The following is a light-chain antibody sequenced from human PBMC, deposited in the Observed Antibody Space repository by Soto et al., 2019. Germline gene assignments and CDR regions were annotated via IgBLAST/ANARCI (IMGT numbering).Light chain of an antibody. CDR2: AAA. V-gene: IGKV1-9*01. Sequence: DIQFTTSPFLLSASVGARVTITCRASQGISNYLFWYQQKPGKAPKRLIYAAASRRTSGPSRCSGSGACTKVSLTIISRLDEDVSTVLYRQHYGNLPITFGQGTRLEIK. CDR3: RQHYGNLPIT. CDR1: QGISNY. J-gene: IGKJ5*01.